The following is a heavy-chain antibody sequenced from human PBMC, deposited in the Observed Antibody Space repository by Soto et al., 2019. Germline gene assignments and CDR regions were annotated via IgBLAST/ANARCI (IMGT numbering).Heavy chain of an antibody. CDR2: ISAYNGNT. Sequence: QVQLVQSGAEVKKPGASVKVSCKASGYSFTSYGISWVRQAPGQGLEWMGWISAYNGNTNYAQKLQGRVTMTTDTSTSTAYKGLRSLRADDTAVYYCARDNGFGESDVWGQGTTVTVSS. CDR3: ARDNGFGESDV. D-gene: IGHD3-10*01. CDR1: GYSFTSYG. V-gene: IGHV1-18*01. J-gene: IGHJ6*02.